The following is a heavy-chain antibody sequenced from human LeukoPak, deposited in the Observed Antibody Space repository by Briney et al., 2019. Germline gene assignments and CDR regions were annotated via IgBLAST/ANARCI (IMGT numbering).Heavy chain of an antibody. D-gene: IGHD3-22*01. CDR3: VASSITMIVVVIANAFDI. CDR2: IKSKTDGGTT. J-gene: IGHJ3*02. CDR1: GFTFSNAW. Sequence: GGSLRLSCAASGFTFSNAWMSWVRQAPEKGLEWVGRIKSKTDGGTTDYAAPVKGRFTISRDDSKNTLYLQMNSLKTEDTAVYYCVASSITMIVVVIANAFDIWGQGTMVTVSS. V-gene: IGHV3-15*01.